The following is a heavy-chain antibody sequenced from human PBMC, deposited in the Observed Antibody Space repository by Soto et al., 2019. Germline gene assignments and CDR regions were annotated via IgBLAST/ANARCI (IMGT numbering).Heavy chain of an antibody. V-gene: IGHV1-69*13. CDR1: GGGYSSYA. CDR3: ARDRMDSSSFNSLYYYYGMDV. D-gene: IGHD6-13*01. J-gene: IGHJ6*02. CDR2: IIPIFGTA. Sequence: GASVKVSWKASGGGYSSYAISWVRQANGQGLEWMGGIIPIFGTANYAQKFQGRVTITADESTSTAYMELSSLRSEDTAVYYCARDRMDSSSFNSLYYYYGMDVWGQGTTVTVSS.